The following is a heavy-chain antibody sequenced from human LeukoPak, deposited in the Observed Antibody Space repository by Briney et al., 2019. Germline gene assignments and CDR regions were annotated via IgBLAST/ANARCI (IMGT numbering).Heavy chain of an antibody. CDR3: ARELGIAAAGFDY. V-gene: IGHV3-7*01. J-gene: IGHJ4*02. D-gene: IGHD6-13*01. Sequence: GGSLRLSCAASGFTLSDYWMSWVRQAPGKGLEWVANIKHDGSDKYYVDSVKGRFNISRDNAKNSLYLQISSLKAEDTALYYCARELGIAAAGFDYWGQGTLVTVSS. CDR2: IKHDGSDK. CDR1: GFTLSDYW.